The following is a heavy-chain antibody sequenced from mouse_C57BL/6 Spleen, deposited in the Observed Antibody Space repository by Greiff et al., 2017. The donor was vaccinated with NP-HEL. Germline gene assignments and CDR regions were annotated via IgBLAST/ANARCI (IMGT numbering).Heavy chain of an antibody. CDR1: GFTFSDYG. V-gene: IGHV5-17*01. Sequence: EVKLVESGGGLVKPGGSLKLSCAASGFTFSDYGMHWVRQAPEKGLEWVAYISSGSSTIYYADTVKGRFTISRDNAKNTLFLQMTILRSEDTAMYYCARRYYGSSYFDYWGQGTTLTVSS. CDR2: ISSGSSTI. CDR3: ARRYYGSSYFDY. J-gene: IGHJ2*01. D-gene: IGHD1-1*01.